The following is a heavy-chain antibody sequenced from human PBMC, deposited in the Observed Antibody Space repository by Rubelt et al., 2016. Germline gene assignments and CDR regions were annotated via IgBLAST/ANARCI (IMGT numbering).Heavy chain of an antibody. Sequence: SYGMHWVRQAPGKGLEWVAVISYDGSNKYYADSVKGRFTISRDNSKNTLYLQMNSLRAEDTAVYYCAKGRLLWFGEKKYYFDYWGQGTLVTVSS. D-gene: IGHD3-10*01. CDR3: AKGRLLWFGEKKYYFDY. CDR2: ISYDGSNK. CDR1: SYG. V-gene: IGHV3-30*18. J-gene: IGHJ4*02.